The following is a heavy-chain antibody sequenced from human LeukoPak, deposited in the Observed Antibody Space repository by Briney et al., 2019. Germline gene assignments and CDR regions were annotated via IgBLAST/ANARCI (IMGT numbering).Heavy chain of an antibody. V-gene: IGHV4-34*01. CDR3: ARGQVTAKFALFDY. CDR1: GGSFSGYY. Sequence: PSETLSLTCAVYGGSFSGYYWSWIRQPPGKGLEWIGEINHSGSTNYIPSLKSRVTISVDTSKNQFSLKLSSVTAADTAVYYCARGQVTAKFALFDYWGQGTLVTVSS. D-gene: IGHD2-21*02. J-gene: IGHJ4*02. CDR2: INHSGST.